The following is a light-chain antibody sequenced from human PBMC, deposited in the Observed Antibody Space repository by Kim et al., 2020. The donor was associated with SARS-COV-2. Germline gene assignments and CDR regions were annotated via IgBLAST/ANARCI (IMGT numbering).Light chain of an antibody. Sequence: PGTRATLSWRDSQSVNSNSLAGYQQKPNKAPRLLIYDASSRAPGIPDRFTGSGYGTDITLTISRLESEDIAAYNCQQYGSSHTVGQGTKLEI. CDR3: QQYGSSHT. CDR2: DAS. V-gene: IGKV3-20*01. CDR1: QSVNSNS. J-gene: IGKJ2*01.